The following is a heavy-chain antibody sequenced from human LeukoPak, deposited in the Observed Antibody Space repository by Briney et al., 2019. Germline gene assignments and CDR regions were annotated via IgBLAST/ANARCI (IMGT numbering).Heavy chain of an antibody. J-gene: IGHJ4*02. CDR2: ISDSGST. D-gene: IGHD3-16*01. CDR3: ARRGYGDK. Sequence: SETLSLTCTVSGDSISTYYWNWIRQPPGRGLEWIGYISDSGSTNYNPSLKSRVTISVDTSKNQFSLKLSSVTAADTAVYYCARRGYGDKWGQGTLVTVPS. CDR1: GDSISTYY. V-gene: IGHV4-59*08.